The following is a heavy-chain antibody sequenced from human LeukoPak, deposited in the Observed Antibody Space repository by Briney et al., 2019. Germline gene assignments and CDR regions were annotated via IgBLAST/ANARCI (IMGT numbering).Heavy chain of an antibody. J-gene: IGHJ6*02. Sequence: SETLSLTCTVSGGSISSYYWSWIRQPAGKGREWIGRIYTSGSTNYNPSLKSRVTMSVDTSKNQLSLKLSSVTAADTAVYYCARGSYDSSGYYYYGMDVWGQGTTVTVSS. D-gene: IGHD3-22*01. V-gene: IGHV4-4*07. CDR1: GGSISSYY. CDR3: ARGSYDSSGYYYYGMDV. CDR2: IYTSGST.